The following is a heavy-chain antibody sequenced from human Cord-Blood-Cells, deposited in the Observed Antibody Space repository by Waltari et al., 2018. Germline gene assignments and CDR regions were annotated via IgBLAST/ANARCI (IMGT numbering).Heavy chain of an antibody. CDR3: ARASYYYGSGSYGSDY. V-gene: IGHV4-34*01. CDR1: GGSFSGYY. J-gene: IGHJ4*02. CDR2: INHSGST. D-gene: IGHD3-10*01. Sequence: QVQLQQWCAGLLKPSETLSLTCAVYGGSFSGYYWSWIRQPPGKGLEWIGEINHSGSTNYNPSLKSRVTISVDTSKNQFSLKLSSVTAADTAVYYCARASYYYGSGSYGSDYWGQGTLVTVSS.